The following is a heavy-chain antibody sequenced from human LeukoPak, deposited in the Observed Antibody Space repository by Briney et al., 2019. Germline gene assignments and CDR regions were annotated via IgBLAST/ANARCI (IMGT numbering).Heavy chain of an antibody. J-gene: IGHJ4*02. V-gene: IGHV1-18*01. CDR1: GYTFTSYG. Sequence: ASVKVSCKASGYTFTSYGISWVRQAPGQGLEWMGWISAYNGNTNYAQKFQGWVTMTRDTSISTAYMELSRLRSDDTAVYYCARDKGSSSGWYLARYYFDYWGQGTLVTVSS. CDR2: ISAYNGNT. D-gene: IGHD6-19*01. CDR3: ARDKGSSSGWYLARYYFDY.